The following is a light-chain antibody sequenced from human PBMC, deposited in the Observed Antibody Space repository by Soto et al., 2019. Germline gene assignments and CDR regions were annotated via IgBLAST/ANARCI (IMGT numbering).Light chain of an antibody. V-gene: IGKV1-5*01. CDR1: QSVNNW. Sequence: DVQMTQYPSTLSASVGERVTISCRASQSVNNWLAWYQRKPGKAPKLLIHDASTLESGIPSRFSGSGSGTEFTLTISSLQPDDFATYYCQQYNSYWTFGQGPRWIS. J-gene: IGKJ1*01. CDR3: QQYNSYWT. CDR2: DAS.